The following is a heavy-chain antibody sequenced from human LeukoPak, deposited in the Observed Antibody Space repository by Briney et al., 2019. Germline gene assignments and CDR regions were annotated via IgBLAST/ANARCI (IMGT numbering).Heavy chain of an antibody. CDR2: INLSGST. Sequence: SETLSLTCAVYGGSFSGYYWSWIRQPPGKGMGWIGEINLSGSTNSNPSHKSRVTISVDTSRNQFTLKLSSVTDADTAVYYCARGRKTTCRCPYSYGCLMDVWGKGTTVTVSS. J-gene: IGHJ6*03. D-gene: IGHD5-18*01. CDR3: ARGRKTTCRCPYSYGCLMDV. CDR1: GGSFSGYY. V-gene: IGHV4-34*01.